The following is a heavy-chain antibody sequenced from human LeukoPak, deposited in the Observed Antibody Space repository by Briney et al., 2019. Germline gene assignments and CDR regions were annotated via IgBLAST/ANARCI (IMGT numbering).Heavy chain of an antibody. CDR2: LSGSGSRT. J-gene: IGHJ6*03. V-gene: IGHV3-23*01. D-gene: IGHD4-17*01. CDR1: GFTFSNYA. Sequence: GGSLRLSCAASGFTFSNYAMSWVRQAPGKGLEWVSSLSGSGSRTLFADSVKGRFTVSRDNSKNTLYLQMNSLRVEDMAVYYCANDYARYYGYLDVWGKGTAVTVSS. CDR3: ANDYARYYGYLDV.